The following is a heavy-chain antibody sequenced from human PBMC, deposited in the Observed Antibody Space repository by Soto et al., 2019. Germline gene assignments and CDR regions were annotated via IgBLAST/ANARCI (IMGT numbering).Heavy chain of an antibody. J-gene: IGHJ4*02. V-gene: IGHV3-23*01. CDR1: GFTFSIYA. Sequence: EVHLLESGGGLVQPGGSLRLSCTASGFTFSIYAMSWVRQAPGKGLEWVSSISGSGGNTYYADSVKGRFTISRDNSKNTLYLQMNSLRGDGTAVYYCAKDPPLPNAAVDVPFDYWGQGTLVTVFS. CDR3: AKDPPLPNAAVDVPFDY. CDR2: ISGSGGNT. D-gene: IGHD6-13*01.